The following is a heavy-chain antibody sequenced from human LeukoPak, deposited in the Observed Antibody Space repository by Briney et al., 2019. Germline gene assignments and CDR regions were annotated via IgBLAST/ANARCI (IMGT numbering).Heavy chain of an antibody. Sequence: PSETLSLTCTVSGGSISSSSFYWGWIRQPPGKGLEWIGAIYYSGNTYYNPSLKSRITISQDTSKNQFSLKVSSVTAADAAAYYCTREEGGTTVDYWGQGTLVTVSS. D-gene: IGHD1-1*01. J-gene: IGHJ4*02. CDR3: TREEGGTTVDY. V-gene: IGHV4-39*07. CDR2: IYYSGNT. CDR1: GGSISSSSFY.